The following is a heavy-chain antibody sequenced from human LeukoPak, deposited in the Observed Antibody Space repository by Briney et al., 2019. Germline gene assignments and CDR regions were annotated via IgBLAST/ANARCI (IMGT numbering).Heavy chain of an antibody. J-gene: IGHJ4*02. D-gene: IGHD3-9*01. CDR1: GKSLTDLS. Sequence: ASVKVSCKVSGKSLTDLSMNWVRQVPGKEFEWMGSFDPEDRETIYAQKFQGRFLMTEDTSTDTAYMELRNLKSDDTAVYYCASILTSNFDCWGQGSLVTVSS. V-gene: IGHV1-24*01. CDR3: ASILTSNFDC. CDR2: FDPEDRET.